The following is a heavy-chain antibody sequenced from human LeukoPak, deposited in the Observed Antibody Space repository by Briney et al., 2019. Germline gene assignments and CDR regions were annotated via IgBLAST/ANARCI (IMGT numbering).Heavy chain of an antibody. CDR2: INPNSGGT. V-gene: IGHV1-2*02. Sequence: ASVKVSCKASGYTFTGYYMHWVRQAPGQGLEWMGWINPNSGGTNYAQKFQGRVTMTRDTSISTAYMELSRLRSDDTAVYYCARIDYYDSSGYFLRNYFDYWGQGTLVTVSS. CDR1: GYTFTGYY. J-gene: IGHJ4*02. D-gene: IGHD3-22*01. CDR3: ARIDYYDSSGYFLRNYFDY.